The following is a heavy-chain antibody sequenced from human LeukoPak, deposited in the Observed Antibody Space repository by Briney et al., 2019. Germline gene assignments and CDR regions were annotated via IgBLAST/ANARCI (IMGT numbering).Heavy chain of an antibody. CDR1: GFTFSSYS. J-gene: IGHJ3*02. Sequence: PGGSLRLSCAASGFTFSSYSMDWVRQAPGKGLEWVSYISSSSTIIYYADSVKGRFTISRDSAKNSLYLQMNSLRAEDTAVYYCARDLSPWRSTSDSSPDDAFDIWGQGTMVTVSS. CDR2: ISSSSTII. CDR3: ARDLSPWRSTSDSSPDDAFDI. D-gene: IGHD6-13*01. V-gene: IGHV3-48*01.